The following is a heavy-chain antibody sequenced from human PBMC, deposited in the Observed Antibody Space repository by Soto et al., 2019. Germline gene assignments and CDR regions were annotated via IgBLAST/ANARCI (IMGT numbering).Heavy chain of an antibody. CDR3: VREGRTMYGVVNPYFDP. Sequence: SETLSLTCAFYGGSFSGYYWSWIRQPPGKGLEWIGEINHSGSTNYNPSLKSRVTISVDTSKNLFSLKLRSVTAADTAVYYCVREGRTMYGVVNPYFDPWGQGPLVT. J-gene: IGHJ5*02. V-gene: IGHV4-34*01. CDR2: INHSGST. D-gene: IGHD3-3*01. CDR1: GGSFSGYY.